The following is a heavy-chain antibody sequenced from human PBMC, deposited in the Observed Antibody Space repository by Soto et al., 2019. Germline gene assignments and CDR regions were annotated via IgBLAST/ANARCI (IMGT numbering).Heavy chain of an antibody. Sequence: ATLKVSCKASVYTVTSYGRSWVRQAPAHTLEWMRGSSAYNGNTNYAQKDQGRVTMNTDTSTSTAYMELISVRSEKTAVFYCGTVYGTYYDPLTGLWGGHVDFSGQGTEVTESS. CDR3: GTVYGTYYDPLTGLWGGHVDF. CDR2: SSAYNGNT. V-gene: IGHV1-18*01. CDR1: VYTVTSYG. D-gene: IGHD3-9*01. J-gene: IGHJ4*02.